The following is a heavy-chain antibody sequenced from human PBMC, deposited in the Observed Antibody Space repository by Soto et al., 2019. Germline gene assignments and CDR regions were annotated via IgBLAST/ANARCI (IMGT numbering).Heavy chain of an antibody. V-gene: IGHV1-18*01. D-gene: IGHD6-13*01. J-gene: IGHJ6*02. CDR1: GYTFTSYG. Sequence: ASEQVSCKASGYTFTSYGIRWVRQAPGQGLEWMGWISAYHGNTNYAQKLQDRVTMTTDTTTSTAYMELRSLRSDDTAVYYCARDITFRSSWSYYYYYYGMDVWGQGTTVTVSS. CDR2: ISAYHGNT. CDR3: ARDITFRSSWSYYYYYYGMDV.